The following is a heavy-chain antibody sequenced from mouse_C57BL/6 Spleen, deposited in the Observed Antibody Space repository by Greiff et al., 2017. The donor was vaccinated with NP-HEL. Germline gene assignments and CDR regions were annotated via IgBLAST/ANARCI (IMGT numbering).Heavy chain of an antibody. Sequence: QVTLKVSGPGILQSSQTLSLSCSFSGFSLSTSGMGVSWIRQPSGKGLEWLAHIYWDDDKRSNPSLKRRLTISKDTSRNQVFLKITSVDTADTATYDCARYYYGSAAWYFDVWGTGTTVTVSS. D-gene: IGHD1-1*01. J-gene: IGHJ1*03. CDR3: ARYYYGSAAWYFDV. V-gene: IGHV8-12*01. CDR2: IYWDDDK. CDR1: GFSLSTSGMG.